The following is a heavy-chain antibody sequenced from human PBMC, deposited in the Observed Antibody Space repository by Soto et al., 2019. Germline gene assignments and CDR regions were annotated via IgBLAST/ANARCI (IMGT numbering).Heavy chain of an antibody. CDR3: AHRTSCCNYCSGRSCYYHWYFDL. CDR2: IYWDDDR. D-gene: IGHD2-15*01. J-gene: IGHJ2*01. Sequence: ITWKESGPPLVKPTQTLTLTCSFSGFSLSTSGDGVGWIRQPPGKALKGLAVIYWDDDRRYNTSLKSRLTITKGTSKNQVVLPMTNMDPADTATYYCAHRTSCCNYCSGRSCYYHWYFDLWGRGTLVTVSS. CDR1: GFSLSTSGDG. V-gene: IGHV2-5*02.